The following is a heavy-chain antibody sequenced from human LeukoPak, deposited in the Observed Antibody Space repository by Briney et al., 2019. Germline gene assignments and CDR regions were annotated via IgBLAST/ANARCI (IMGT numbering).Heavy chain of an antibody. D-gene: IGHD2-15*01. V-gene: IGHV3-33*01. CDR3: ARDLRWSHYWYFDL. CDR1: GFTFSSYG. Sequence: PGGSLRLSCAASGFTFSSYGMHWVRQAPGKGLEWVAVIWYDGSNKYYADSVKGRFTISRDNSKNTLYLQMSSLRAEDTAVYYCARDLRWSHYWYFDLWGRGTLVTVSS. J-gene: IGHJ2*01. CDR2: IWYDGSNK.